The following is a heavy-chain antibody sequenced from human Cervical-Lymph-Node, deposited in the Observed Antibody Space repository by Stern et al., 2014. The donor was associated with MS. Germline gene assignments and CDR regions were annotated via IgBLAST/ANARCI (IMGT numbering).Heavy chain of an antibody. CDR1: GYSFTSYW. D-gene: IGHD5-24*01. Sequence: DVQLVQSGAEVKKPGESLKISCKGSGYSFTSYWIGWVRQMPGKGLEWLGIIYTDDSETRYSPSFQGQVTITADKSLNTVYLQWSSLKASDTAMYYCARNDEWLQFGGPVGWFDPWGQGTLVTVSS. V-gene: IGHV5-51*01. J-gene: IGHJ5*02. CDR2: IYTDDSET. CDR3: ARNDEWLQFGGPVGWFDP.